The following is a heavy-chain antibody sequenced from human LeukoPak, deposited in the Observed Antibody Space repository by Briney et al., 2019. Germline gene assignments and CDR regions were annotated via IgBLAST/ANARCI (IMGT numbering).Heavy chain of an antibody. J-gene: IGHJ6*03. CDR2: INPNSGGT. V-gene: IGHV1-2*02. D-gene: IGHD3-9*01. Sequence: ASVKVPCKASGYTFTGYYMHWVRQAPGQGLEWMGWINPNSGGTNYAQKFQGRVTMTRDTSISTAYMELSRLRSDDTAVYYCARDLKPLNYYYYMDVWGKGTTVTVSS. CDR1: GYTFTGYY. CDR3: ARDLKPLNYYYYMDV.